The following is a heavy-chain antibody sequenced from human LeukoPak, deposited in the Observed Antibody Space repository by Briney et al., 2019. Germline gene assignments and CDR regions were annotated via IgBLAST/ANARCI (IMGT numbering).Heavy chain of an antibody. Sequence: GGSLRLSCAASGFTFSSYGMHWVRQAPGKGLEWVAFIRDDGSNKYYADSVKGRFTISRDNSKNTLYLQMNSLRAEDTAVYYCANLDGDYLDYWGQGTLVTVSS. D-gene: IGHD4-17*01. CDR1: GFTFSSYG. V-gene: IGHV3-30*02. J-gene: IGHJ4*02. CDR3: ANLDGDYLDY. CDR2: IRDDGSNK.